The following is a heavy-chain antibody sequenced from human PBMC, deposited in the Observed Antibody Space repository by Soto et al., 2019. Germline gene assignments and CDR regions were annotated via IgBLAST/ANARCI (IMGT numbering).Heavy chain of an antibody. CDR3: ARDQPPPYYYGSGSYYKSPTYGMDV. CDR2: IYYSGST. J-gene: IGHJ6*02. Sequence: SETLSLTCTVSGGSVSSGSYYWSWIRQPPGKGLEWIGYIYYSGSTNYNPSLKSRVTISVDTSKNQFSLKLSSVTAADTAVYYCARDQPPPYYYGSGSYYKSPTYGMDVWGQGTTVTVSS. D-gene: IGHD3-10*01. V-gene: IGHV4-61*01. CDR1: GGSVSSGSYY.